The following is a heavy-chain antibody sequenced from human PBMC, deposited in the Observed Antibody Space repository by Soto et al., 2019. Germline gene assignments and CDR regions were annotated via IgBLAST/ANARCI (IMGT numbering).Heavy chain of an antibody. CDR1: GGSFSGYY. CDR2: INHSGST. J-gene: IGHJ4*02. Sequence: PSETLSLTCAVYGGSFSGYYWSWIRQPPGKGLEWIGEINHSGSTNYNPSLKSRVTISVDTSKNQFSLKLSSVTAADTAVYYCASSSLRFARNQAYNFDYWGQGPLVTASS. V-gene: IGHV4-34*01. CDR3: ASSSLRFARNQAYNFDY. D-gene: IGHD3-16*01.